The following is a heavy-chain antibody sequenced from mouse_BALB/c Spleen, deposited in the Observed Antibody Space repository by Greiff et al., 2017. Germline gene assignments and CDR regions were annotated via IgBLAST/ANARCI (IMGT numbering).Heavy chain of an antibody. V-gene: IGHV5-9-3*01. Sequence: EVKVVESGGGLVKPGVSLKLSCAASGFTFSSYAMSWVRQTPEKRLEWVATISSGGSYTYYPDSVKGRFTISRDNAKNTLYLQMSSLRSEDTAMYYCARQSYITTVVAPAYWGQGTLVTVSA. D-gene: IGHD1-1*01. CDR3: ARQSYITTVVAPAY. CDR2: ISSGGSYT. J-gene: IGHJ3*01. CDR1: GFTFSSYA.